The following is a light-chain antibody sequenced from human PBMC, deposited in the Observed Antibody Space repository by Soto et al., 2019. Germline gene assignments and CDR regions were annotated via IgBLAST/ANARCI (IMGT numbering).Light chain of an antibody. CDR1: QNINNY. CDR2: GAS. V-gene: IGKV3-20*01. CDR3: QHYVERSPIT. Sequence: TQSPSSLSASGGDRVTITCQASQNINNYLNWYQQKPGQAPRLLMSGASSRATGIPDRFSGSGSGTAFTLTISRLEPADFALYYCQHYVERSPITFGQGTRLEI. J-gene: IGKJ5*01.